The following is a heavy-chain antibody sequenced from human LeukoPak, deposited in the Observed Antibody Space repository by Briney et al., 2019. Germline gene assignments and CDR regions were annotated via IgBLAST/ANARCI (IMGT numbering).Heavy chain of an antibody. CDR1: GFTFSDYY. D-gene: IGHD3-3*01. J-gene: IGHJ4*02. CDR2: ISSVGSYT. CDR3: ARLGSGSYFDY. V-gene: IGHV3-11*06. Sequence: GGSLRLSCAASGFTFSDYYMSWIRQAPGKGLEWISYISSVGSYTNYADSVKGRFTISRDNAKNSLYLQMNSLRAEDTGVYYCARLGSGSYFDYWGQGTLVTVSS.